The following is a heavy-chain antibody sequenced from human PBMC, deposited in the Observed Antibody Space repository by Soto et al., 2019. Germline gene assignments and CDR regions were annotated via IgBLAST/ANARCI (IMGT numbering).Heavy chain of an antibody. CDR2: ISAYNGNT. D-gene: IGHD3-10*01. V-gene: IGHV1-18*01. Sequence: ASVKVSCKASGYTFTSYGISWVRQAPGQGLEWMGWISAYNGNTNYAQKLQGRVTMTTDTSTSTAYMELRSLRSDDTAVYYCARVYGSGSYYFLGYDYWGQGTLVTVSS. CDR3: ARVYGSGSYYFLGYDY. J-gene: IGHJ4*02. CDR1: GYTFTSYG.